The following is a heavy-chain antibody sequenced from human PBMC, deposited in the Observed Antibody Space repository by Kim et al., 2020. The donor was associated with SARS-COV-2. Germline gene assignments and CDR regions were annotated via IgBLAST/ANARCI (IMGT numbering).Heavy chain of an antibody. V-gene: IGHV3-7*04. CDR1: GFTFSGFW. CDR3: ARVDGRYRYDYNNYYNMDV. Sequence: GGSLRLSCEASGFTFSGFWMIWVRQAPGKGLEWVATIKEDGRDKHYGDSVKGRFTISRNNVKTSLDLQMDSLRVEATAVYYCARVDGRYRYDYNNYYNMDVRGKGTAVTGSS. J-gene: IGHJ6*03. CDR2: IKEDGRDK. D-gene: IGHD5-18*01.